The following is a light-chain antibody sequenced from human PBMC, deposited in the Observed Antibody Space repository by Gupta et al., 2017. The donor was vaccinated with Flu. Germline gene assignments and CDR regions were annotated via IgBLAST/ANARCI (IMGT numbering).Light chain of an antibody. CDR1: QSLVHRDGYTY. V-gene: IGKV2-30*02. CDR2: KVS. Sequence: DVVMTQSPLSLPVTLGQPASISCRSSQSLVHRDGYTYLNWFQQRPGQSPRRLIYKVSNRDSGVPDRFSGSGSGTDFTLKISRVEAEDVGVYYCMQGSHSPPYTFGQGTKLEIK. J-gene: IGKJ2*01. CDR3: MQGSHSPPYT.